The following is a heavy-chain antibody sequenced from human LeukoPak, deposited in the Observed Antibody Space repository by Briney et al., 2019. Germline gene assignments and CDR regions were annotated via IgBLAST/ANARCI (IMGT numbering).Heavy chain of an antibody. CDR2: INSDGSTT. CDR1: GFTFSSYW. J-gene: IGHJ4*02. D-gene: IGHD3-10*01. V-gene: IGHV3-74*01. Sequence: PGGSLRLSCGASGFTFSSYWMHWVRQAPGKGLVWISRINSDGSTTSYADSVKGRFTISRDNAKNTLYLQMNSLRAEDTAVYYCAGGNYYGQDYWGQGTLVTVSS. CDR3: AGGNYYGQDY.